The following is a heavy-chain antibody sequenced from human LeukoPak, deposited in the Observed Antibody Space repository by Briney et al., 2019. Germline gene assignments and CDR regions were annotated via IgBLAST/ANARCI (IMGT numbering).Heavy chain of an antibody. CDR2: IIGGAGST. V-gene: IGHV3-23*01. Sequence: GGSLRLSCASSGFSFSSHGMSWVRQAPGKGLEWVSGIIGGAGSTYYADSVKGRFTISGDNSKNTLFLQMNSLRAEDTAVYYCAHGAMYQLDYWGQGTLVTVSS. CDR1: GFSFSSHG. CDR3: AHGAMYQLDY. J-gene: IGHJ4*02. D-gene: IGHD2-2*01.